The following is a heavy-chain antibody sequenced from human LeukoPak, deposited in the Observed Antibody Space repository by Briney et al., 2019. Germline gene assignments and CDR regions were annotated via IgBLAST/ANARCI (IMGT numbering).Heavy chain of an antibody. V-gene: IGHV1-8*02. CDR1: GYTFIDYW. J-gene: IGHJ4*02. CDR3: ARRRSYYYDGSGYYYSDY. CDR2: MNPNSGNT. D-gene: IGHD3-22*01. Sequence: ASVKVSCKASGYTFIDYWIHWVRQATGQGLEWMGWMNPNSGNTGYAQKFQGRVTMARNTSISTAYMELSSLRSEDTAVYYCARRRSYYYDGSGYYYSDYWGQGTLVTVSS.